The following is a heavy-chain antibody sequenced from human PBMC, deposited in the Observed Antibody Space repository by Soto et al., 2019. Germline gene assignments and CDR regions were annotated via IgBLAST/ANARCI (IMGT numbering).Heavy chain of an antibody. J-gene: IGHJ6*03. CDR2: IRSKAYGGTT. CDR1: GFTFGDYA. Sequence: GGSLRLSCTASGFTFGDYAMSWFRQAPGKGLEWVGFIRSKAYGGTTEYAASVKGRFTISRDDSKSIAYLQMNSLRAEDTAVYYCAKDREGYCSSTSCYWRYAWYYMDVWGKGTTVTVSS. D-gene: IGHD2-2*01. V-gene: IGHV3-49*03. CDR3: AKDREGYCSSTSCYWRYAWYYMDV.